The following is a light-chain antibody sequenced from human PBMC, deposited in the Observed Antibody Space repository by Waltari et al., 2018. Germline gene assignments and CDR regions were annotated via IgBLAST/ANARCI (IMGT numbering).Light chain of an antibody. Sequence: DIVMTQTPLSSPVTLGQPASISCRSSQSLVHRDGNTYLSWLQQRPGQPPSVLSYKMSNRCSGVPDRFSGSGAGTDFTLEISRVEAEDVGVYYCMQATQFRTFGQGTKLEIK. J-gene: IGKJ2*01. CDR3: MQATQFRT. V-gene: IGKV2-24*01. CDR2: KMS. CDR1: QSLVHRDGNTY.